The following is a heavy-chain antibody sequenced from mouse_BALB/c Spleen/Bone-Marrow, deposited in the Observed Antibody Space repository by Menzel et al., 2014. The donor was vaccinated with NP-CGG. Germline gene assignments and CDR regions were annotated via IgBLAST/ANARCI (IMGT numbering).Heavy chain of an antibody. CDR3: SSYAY. CDR1: GFTFSNYS. CDR2: ISSGGSYL. Sequence: EVQLQESGGGLVKPGGSLKLSCAASGFTFSNYSMSWVRQSPEKRLEWVAEISSGGSYLYYPDTVTGRFTISRDNAKNTLYLEMSSLRSEDTAMYYCSSYAYWGQGTLVTVSA. D-gene: IGHD1-1*01. V-gene: IGHV5-9-4*01. J-gene: IGHJ3*01.